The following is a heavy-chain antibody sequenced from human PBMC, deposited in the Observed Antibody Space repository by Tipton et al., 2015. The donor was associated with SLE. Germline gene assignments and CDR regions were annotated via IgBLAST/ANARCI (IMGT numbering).Heavy chain of an antibody. CDR2: IDPSDSYT. Sequence: QLVQSGAEVKKPGESLRISCKGSGYSFTSYWISWVRQMPGKGLEWMGRIDPSDSYTNYSPSFQGHVTISADKSISTTYMQWSSLKASDTAMYYCARHADCGGDCYSAWYVDLWGRGTLVTVSS. J-gene: IGHJ2*01. CDR1: GYSFTSYW. D-gene: IGHD2-21*02. V-gene: IGHV5-10-1*01. CDR3: ARHADCGGDCYSAWYVDL.